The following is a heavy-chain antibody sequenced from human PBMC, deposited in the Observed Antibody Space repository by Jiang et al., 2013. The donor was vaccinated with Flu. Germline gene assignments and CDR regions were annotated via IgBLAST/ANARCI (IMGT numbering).Heavy chain of an antibody. CDR1: GGSFSGYY. J-gene: IGHJ4*02. CDR3: ARGPGTTAFDY. Sequence: KPSETLSLTCAVYGGSFSGYYWSWIRQPPGKGLEWIGEINHSGSTNYNPSLKSRVTISVDTSKNQFSLKLSSVTAADTAVYYCARGPGTTAFDYWGQGTLVTVSS. CDR2: INHSGST. V-gene: IGHV4-34*01. D-gene: IGHD4-17*01.